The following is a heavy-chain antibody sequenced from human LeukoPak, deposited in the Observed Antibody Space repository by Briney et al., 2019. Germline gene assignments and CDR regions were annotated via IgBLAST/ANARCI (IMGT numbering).Heavy chain of an antibody. CDR3: ARDVRPDY. CDR1: GGSFSSYY. D-gene: IGHD6-6*01. J-gene: IGHJ4*02. CDR2: IKQDGTEK. V-gene: IGHV3-7*04. Sequence: ETLTLTCAVSGGSFSSYYWSWIRQAPGEGLEWVANIKQDGTEKYYMDSVKGRFSISRDNAKNSLYLQMNGLRAEDTAVYYCARDVRPDYWAQGTLDSVST.